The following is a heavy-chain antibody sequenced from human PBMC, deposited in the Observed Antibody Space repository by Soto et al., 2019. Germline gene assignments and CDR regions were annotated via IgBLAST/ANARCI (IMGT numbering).Heavy chain of an antibody. D-gene: IGHD3-3*01. J-gene: IGHJ4*02. Sequence: PGGSLRLSCAASGFTFSSYAMSWVRQAPGKGLEWVSAISGSGSTYYADSVKGRFTISRDNSKNTLYLQMNSLRAEDTAVYYCAKDFGGFTIFGVVITYFDYWGQGTLVTVSS. V-gene: IGHV3-23*01. CDR1: GFTFSSYA. CDR2: ISGSGST. CDR3: AKDFGGFTIFGVVITYFDY.